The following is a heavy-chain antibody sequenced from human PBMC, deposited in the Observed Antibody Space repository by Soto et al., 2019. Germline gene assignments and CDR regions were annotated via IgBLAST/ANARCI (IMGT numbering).Heavy chain of an antibody. Sequence: SETLSLTCAVSGGSIGGVGYSWSWIRQPPGGGLEWIGYMYHSGTFLKSPSLKTRLTMSLDMSKNQFSLTLNSMTAADTAVYYCARAQFYSGSGNYNNLMFDAWGQGIQVTVTS. CDR3: ARAQFYSGSGNYNNLMFDA. J-gene: IGHJ5*02. V-gene: IGHV4-30-2*01. D-gene: IGHD3-10*01. CDR2: MYHSGTF. CDR1: GGSIGGVGYS.